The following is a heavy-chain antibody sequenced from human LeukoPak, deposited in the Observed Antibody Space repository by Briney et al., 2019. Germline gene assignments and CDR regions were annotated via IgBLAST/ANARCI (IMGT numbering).Heavy chain of an antibody. D-gene: IGHD6-19*01. CDR2: ISWNSGSI. Sequence: GGSLRLSCAASGFTFDDYAMHWVRQAPGKGLEWVSGISWNSGSIGYADSVKGRFTISRDNAKNSLYLQMNSLRAEDTAVYYCARDQVAVAANYYYYGMDVWGQGTTVTVSS. CDR3: ARDQVAVAANYYYYGMDV. J-gene: IGHJ6*02. V-gene: IGHV3-9*01. CDR1: GFTFDDYA.